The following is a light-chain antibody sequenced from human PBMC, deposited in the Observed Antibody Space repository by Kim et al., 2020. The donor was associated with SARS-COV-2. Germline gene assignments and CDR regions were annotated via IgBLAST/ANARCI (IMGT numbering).Light chain of an antibody. CDR3: QVWDSSTWV. V-gene: IGLV3-9*01. Sequence: SYELTQPLSVSVALGQTARITCGGNNIVTKDVHWYQHKPGQAPVLVMYKDTNRPSGIPERFSGSNSGNTATLTISRAQAGDEADYYCQVWDSSTWVFGGGTQLTVL. CDR1: NIVTKD. CDR2: KDT. J-gene: IGLJ3*02.